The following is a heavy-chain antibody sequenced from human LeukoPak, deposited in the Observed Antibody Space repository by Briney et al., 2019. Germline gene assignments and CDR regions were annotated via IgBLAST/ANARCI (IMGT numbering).Heavy chain of an antibody. CDR2: IKQDASDK. CDR1: GFTFTNYW. CDR3: VRDPVDY. J-gene: IGHJ4*02. V-gene: IGHV3-7*01. Sequence: GGSLRLSCAASGFTFTNYWMSWVRQAPGKGLEWVASIKQDASDKYYVDSVKGRFTISRDNAKNSLFLQMISLRAEGTALYYCVRDPVDYWGQGILVTVSS.